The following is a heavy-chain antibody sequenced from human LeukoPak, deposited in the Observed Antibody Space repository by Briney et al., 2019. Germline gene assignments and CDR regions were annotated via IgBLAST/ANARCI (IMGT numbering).Heavy chain of an antibody. J-gene: IGHJ6*03. V-gene: IGHV1-18*01. CDR1: GYTFTSYG. CDR2: ISAYNGNT. Sequence: ASVKVSCKASGYTFTSYGISWVRQAPGQGLEWMGWISAYNGNTNFAQKLQGRITMTTDTSTSTAYMELRSLRSDDTAVYYCARDGGYYYYYYMDVWGKGTTVTISS. CDR3: ARDGGYYYYYYMDV. D-gene: IGHD3-16*01.